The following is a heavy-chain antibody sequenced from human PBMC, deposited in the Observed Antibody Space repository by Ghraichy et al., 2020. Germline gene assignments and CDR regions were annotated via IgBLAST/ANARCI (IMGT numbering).Heavy chain of an antibody. D-gene: IGHD4-17*01. J-gene: IGHJ5*02. CDR3: ARVLRPDGDYEKNWFDP. Sequence: SETLSLTCTVSGGSISSYYWSWIRQPAGKGLEWIGRIYTSGSTNYNPSLKSRVTMSVDTSKNQFSLKLSFVTAADTAVYYCARVLRPDGDYEKNWFDPWGQGTLVTVSS. CDR2: IYTSGST. CDR1: GGSISSYY. V-gene: IGHV4-4*07.